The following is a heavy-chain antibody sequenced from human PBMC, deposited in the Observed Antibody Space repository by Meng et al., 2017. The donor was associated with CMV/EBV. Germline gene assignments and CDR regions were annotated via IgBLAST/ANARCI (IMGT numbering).Heavy chain of an antibody. J-gene: IGHJ4*02. CDR2: INPSGGST. Sequence: ASVKVSCKASGYTFTSYYMHWVRQAPGQGLEWMGIINPSGGSTSYAQKFQGRVTMTRDTSTSTVYMELGSLRSEDTAVYYCARDPTRNSSSWYGLNYWGQGTLVTVSS. CDR3: ARDPTRNSSSWYGLNY. D-gene: IGHD6-13*01. V-gene: IGHV1-46*01. CDR1: GYTFTSYY.